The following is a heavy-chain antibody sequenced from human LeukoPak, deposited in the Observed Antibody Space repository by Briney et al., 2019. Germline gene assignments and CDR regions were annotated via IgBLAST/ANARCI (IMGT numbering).Heavy chain of an antibody. CDR1: GFTFSSYA. CDR3: AKRGYSSGWYLDY. CDR2: IPYDGSNE. Sequence: GGSLKLSCAASGFTFSSYAMHWVRQAPGKGLEWVALIPYDGSNEDYAESVKGRFTISRDSSKNTLYLQMNSLRTEDTAVYYCAKRGYSSGWYLDYWGQGTLVTVSS. V-gene: IGHV3-30-3*02. D-gene: IGHD6-19*01. J-gene: IGHJ4*02.